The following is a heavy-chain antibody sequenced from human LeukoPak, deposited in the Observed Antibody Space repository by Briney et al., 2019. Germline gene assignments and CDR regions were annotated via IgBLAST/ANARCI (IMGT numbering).Heavy chain of an antibody. Sequence: GGSLRLSCAASGFTFSGYAIHWVRQAPGKGLEWVAFISYDGSIKYYADSVKGRCTISRDNSKNTLNLQINSLRAEDTAVYYCARDLSEKYSIDYWGQGTLVTASS. CDR3: ARDLSEKYSIDY. CDR2: ISYDGSIK. J-gene: IGHJ4*02. V-gene: IGHV3-30-3*01. CDR1: GFTFSGYA. D-gene: IGHD2-15*01.